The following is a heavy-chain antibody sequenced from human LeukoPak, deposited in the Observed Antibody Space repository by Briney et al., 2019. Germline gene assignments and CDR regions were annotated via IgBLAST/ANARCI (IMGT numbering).Heavy chain of an antibody. J-gene: IGHJ5*02. CDR2: IIPIFGTA. D-gene: IGHD3-3*01. CDR3: ARGGQDFWSGQNWLDP. V-gene: IGHV1-69*13. CDR1: GGTFSSYA. Sequence: ASVKVSCKASGGTFSSYAISWVRQAPGQGLEWMGGIIPIFGTANYAQKFQGRVSITADESTSTAYMELSSLRSEDTAVYYCARGGQDFWSGQNWLDPWGQGTLVTVSS.